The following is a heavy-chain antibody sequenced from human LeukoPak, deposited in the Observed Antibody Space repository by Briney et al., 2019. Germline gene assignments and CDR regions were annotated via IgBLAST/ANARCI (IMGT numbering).Heavy chain of an antibody. D-gene: IGHD6-19*01. J-gene: IGHJ4*02. CDR3: AGDQITGWYFGEPIDY. CDR2: IKQDGSEE. CDR1: GFTFSNYW. V-gene: IGHV3-7*01. Sequence: GGSLRLSCVASGFTFSNYWMSWVRQAPGKGLEWVANIKQDGSEEYYVDSVKGRFTISRDNAKNSLYLQMNSLRAEDTAVYYCAGDQITGWYFGEPIDYWGQGTLVTVSS.